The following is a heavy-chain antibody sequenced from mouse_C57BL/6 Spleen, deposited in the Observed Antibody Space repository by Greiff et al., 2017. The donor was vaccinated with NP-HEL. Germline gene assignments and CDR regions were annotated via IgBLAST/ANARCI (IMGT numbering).Heavy chain of an antibody. V-gene: IGHV2-6-1*01. Sequence: VNLVESGPGLVAPSQRLSITCTVSGFSLTSYGVHWVRQPPGKGLEWLVVIWSDGSTTYNSALKSRLSISKDNSKSQVFLKMNSLQTDDTAMYYWARHLDGYGYAMDYWGQGTSVTVSS. CDR2: IWSDGST. J-gene: IGHJ4*01. CDR3: ARHLDGYGYAMDY. D-gene: IGHD2-3*01. CDR1: GFSLTSYG.